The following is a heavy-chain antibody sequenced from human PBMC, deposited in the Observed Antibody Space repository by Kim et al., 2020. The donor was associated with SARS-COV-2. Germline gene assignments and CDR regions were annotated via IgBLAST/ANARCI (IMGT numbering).Heavy chain of an antibody. V-gene: IGHV4-61*01. Sequence: ETLSLTCTVSGGSVSSGSYYWSWIRQPPGKGLEWIGYIYYSGSTNYNPSLKSRVTISVDTSKNQFSLKLSSVTAADTAVYYCARDDSYGRQGMDVWGQGTTVTVSS. CDR3: ARDDSYGRQGMDV. CDR1: GGSVSSGSYY. J-gene: IGHJ6*02. D-gene: IGHD5-18*01. CDR2: IYYSGST.